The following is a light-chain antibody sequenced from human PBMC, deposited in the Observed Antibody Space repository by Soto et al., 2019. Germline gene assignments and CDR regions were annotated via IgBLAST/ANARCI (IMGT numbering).Light chain of an antibody. CDR3: SSYTTSNTRQIV. Sequence: QSALTQPASVSGSPGQSITISCTGTSSDVGGYNYVSWYQHHPGKAPKLMIFDVINRPSGVSNRFSGSKSGNTASLTISGLQPEDEADYYCSSYTTSNTRQIVFGTGTKLTV. V-gene: IGLV2-14*03. CDR2: DVI. J-gene: IGLJ1*01. CDR1: SSDVGGYNY.